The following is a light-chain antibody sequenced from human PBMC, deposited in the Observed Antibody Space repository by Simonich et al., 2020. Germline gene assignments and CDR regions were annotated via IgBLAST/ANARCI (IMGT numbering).Light chain of an antibody. Sequence: QSALTQPPSASGSPGQSVTISCTGTTSDVGGYNYVSWYQQHPGKTPKLMIYEVNQRPSGVPARFSCSKSGNPASLTVSGLQAEDEADYYCSSYAGSNNLVFGGGTKLTVL. CDR1: TSDVGGYNY. CDR2: EVN. CDR3: SSYAGSNNLV. V-gene: IGLV2-8*01. J-gene: IGLJ2*01.